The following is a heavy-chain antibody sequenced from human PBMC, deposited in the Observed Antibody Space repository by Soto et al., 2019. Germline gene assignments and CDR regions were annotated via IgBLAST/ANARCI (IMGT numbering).Heavy chain of an antibody. D-gene: IGHD2-15*01. J-gene: IGHJ4*02. CDR3: ARDSRGDCSGGSCYSAPSQTLDY. CDR2: INPSGGST. Sequence: ASVKVSCKASGYTFTSYYMHWVRQAPGQGLEWMGIINPSGGSTSYAQKFQGRVTMTRDTSTSTVYMELSSLRSEDTAVYYCARDSRGDCSGGSCYSAPSQTLDYWGQGTLVTVYS. CDR1: GYTFTSYY. V-gene: IGHV1-46*01.